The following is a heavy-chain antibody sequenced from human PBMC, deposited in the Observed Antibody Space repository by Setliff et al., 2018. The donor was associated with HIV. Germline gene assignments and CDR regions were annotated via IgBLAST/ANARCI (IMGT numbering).Heavy chain of an antibody. Sequence: KTSETLSLTCTVSGGSISRFPYYWTWIRHHPERGLEWIGYTYYNGMTYYSPSLRSRVTISIDTSRNEFSLKLSSVTAADTATYYCARGGITTMVRGVTYPYPLYYFDSWGQGTRVTVS. CDR3: ARGGITTMVRGVTYPYPLYYFDS. CDR2: TYYNGMT. J-gene: IGHJ4*02. CDR1: GGSISRFPYY. V-gene: IGHV4-31*03. D-gene: IGHD3-10*01.